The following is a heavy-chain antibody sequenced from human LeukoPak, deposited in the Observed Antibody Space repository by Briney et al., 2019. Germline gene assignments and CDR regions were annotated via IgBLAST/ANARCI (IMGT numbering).Heavy chain of an antibody. J-gene: IGHJ4*02. Sequence: SETLSLTCTVSGYSISSGYYWGWIRQPPGKGLEWIGSIYHSGSTYYNLSLKSRVTISVDTSKNQLSLKLSSVTAADTAVYYCASSIAAAGTQPPVFDCGRQPSLVTVSS. CDR3: ASSIAAAGTQPPVFDC. V-gene: IGHV4-38-2*02. CDR1: GYSISSGYY. D-gene: IGHD6-13*01. CDR2: IYHSGST.